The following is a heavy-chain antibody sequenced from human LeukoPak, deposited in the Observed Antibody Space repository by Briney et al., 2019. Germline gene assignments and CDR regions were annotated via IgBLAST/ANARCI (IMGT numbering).Heavy chain of an antibody. D-gene: IGHD3-22*01. CDR1: GFTFSSYS. V-gene: IGHV3-21*01. CDR3: ARDSFASYDSPDYYFDY. Sequence: KPGGSLRLSCAASGFTFSSYSMNWVRQAPGKGLEWVSSISSSSSYIYYADSVKGRFTISRDNAKNSLYLQMNSLRAEDTAVYYCARDSFASYDSPDYYFDYWGQGTLVTVSS. J-gene: IGHJ4*02. CDR2: ISSSSSYI.